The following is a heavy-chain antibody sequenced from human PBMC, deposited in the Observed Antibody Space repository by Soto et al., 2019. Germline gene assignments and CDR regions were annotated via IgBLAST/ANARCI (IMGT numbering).Heavy chain of an antibody. CDR2: NLPLFNIS. J-gene: IGHJ2*01. V-gene: IGHV1-69*01. Sequence: QVQLVQSGAEVKKPGSSVKVSCKASGGAFSSYAISWVRQAPGQGLEWMGGNLPLFNISNYAQKFQGRVTITADEPRSTAYMDLRNLTSEATAVYYCARRRLGYGSWYFDRWGRGTLSTVSS. D-gene: IGHD3-10*01. CDR3: ARRRLGYGSWYFDR. CDR1: GGAFSSYA.